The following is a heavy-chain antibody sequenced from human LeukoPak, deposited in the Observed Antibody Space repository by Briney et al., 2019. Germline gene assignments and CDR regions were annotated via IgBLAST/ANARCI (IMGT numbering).Heavy chain of an antibody. CDR2: ISAYNGNT. CDR1: GYTFTSYG. Sequence: ASVKVSCKASGYTFTSYGISWVRQAPGQGLEWMGWISAYNGNTNYAQKLQGRVTMTTDTSTSTAYMELRSLRSDDTAVYYCASTYCSGGSCYDDVSYYYYMDVWGKGTTVTVSS. V-gene: IGHV1-18*01. CDR3: ASTYCSGGSCYDDVSYYYYMDV. J-gene: IGHJ6*03. D-gene: IGHD2-15*01.